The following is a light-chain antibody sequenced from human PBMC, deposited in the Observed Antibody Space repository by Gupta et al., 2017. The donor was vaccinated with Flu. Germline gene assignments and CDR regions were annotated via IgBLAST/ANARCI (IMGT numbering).Light chain of an antibody. CDR2: DNN. Sequence: QSVLTQPPSVSAATGQKVTISCSGSSSDIGNNYVSWYQHLPETAPKLLIYDNNKRPSGMPDRFSGSKSGTSATLGITGLQTGDEADYYCATWDTGLSVSVVFGGGTKLTVL. CDR3: ATWDTGLSVSVV. CDR1: SSDIGNNY. J-gene: IGLJ2*01. V-gene: IGLV1-51*01.